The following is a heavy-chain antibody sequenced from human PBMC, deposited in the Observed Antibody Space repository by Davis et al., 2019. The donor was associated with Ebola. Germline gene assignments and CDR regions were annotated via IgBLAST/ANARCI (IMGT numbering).Heavy chain of an antibody. Sequence: GESLKISCAASGLSFSNYWMTWVRLAPGKGPEWVANIKQDGSEMYYVDSVKGRFTISRDNAKNSLYLQMNSLRAEDTAVYYCAKGLDTAMVTEDYWGQGTLVTVSS. CDR1: GLSFSNYW. CDR3: AKGLDTAMVTEDY. D-gene: IGHD5-18*01. V-gene: IGHV3-7*01. J-gene: IGHJ4*02. CDR2: IKQDGSEM.